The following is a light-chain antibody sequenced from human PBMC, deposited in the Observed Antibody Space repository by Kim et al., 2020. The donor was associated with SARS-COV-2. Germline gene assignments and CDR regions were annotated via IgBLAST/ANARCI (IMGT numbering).Light chain of an antibody. CDR1: QSISSH. CDR3: QQSYITPFS. CDR2: AAS. V-gene: IGKV1-39*01. Sequence: DIQMTQSPSSLSASVGDRVTITCRTTQSISSHLNWYQQKPGRAPKLLISAASTLQGGVPSRFSGSGSETDFTITISSLQPEDFATYYCQQSYITPFSFGPGTKVYI. J-gene: IGKJ3*01.